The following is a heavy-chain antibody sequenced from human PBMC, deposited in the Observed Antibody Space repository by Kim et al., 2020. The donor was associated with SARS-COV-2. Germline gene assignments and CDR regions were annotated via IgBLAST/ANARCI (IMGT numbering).Heavy chain of an antibody. Sequence: GGSLRLSCAASGFTFDDYAMHWVRQAPGKGLEWVSLISGDGGSTYYADSVKGRFTISRDNSKNSLYLQMNSLRTEDTALYYCAKDLRFGELFSYYYMDVWGKGTTVTVPS. CDR1: GFTFDDYA. CDR2: ISGDGGST. J-gene: IGHJ6*03. D-gene: IGHD3-10*01. V-gene: IGHV3-43*02. CDR3: AKDLRFGELFSYYYMDV.